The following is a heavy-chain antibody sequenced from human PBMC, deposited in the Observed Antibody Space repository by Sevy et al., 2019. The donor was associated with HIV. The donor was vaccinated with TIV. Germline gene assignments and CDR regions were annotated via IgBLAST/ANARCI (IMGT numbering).Heavy chain of an antibody. CDR3: AKGGGGHYDPDEIGYYFYYYNMDV. CDR2: ISGSGTRT. CDR1: GFSFDSYG. D-gene: IGHD3-22*01. Sequence: GGSLRLSCAVSGFSFDSYGMTWVRQAPGKGLEWVSGISGSGTRTYYADSVKGRFSISRDNSKNRLYLQMNSLRSEDTGICYCAKGGGGHYDPDEIGYYFYYYNMDVWGKGTTVTVSS. J-gene: IGHJ6*03. V-gene: IGHV3-23*01.